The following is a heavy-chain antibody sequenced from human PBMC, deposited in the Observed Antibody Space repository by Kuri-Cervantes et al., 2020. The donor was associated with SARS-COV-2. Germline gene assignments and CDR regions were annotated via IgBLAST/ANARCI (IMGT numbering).Heavy chain of an antibody. CDR3: ARVTTVVGDAFDI. CDR2: ICRCGST. V-gene: IGHV3-53*01. D-gene: IGHD4-23*01. J-gene: IGHJ3*02. Sequence: GGSLRLSCAASGFTVSSNYMSWVRQAPGKGLEWVSLICRCGSTYYADSVKGRFTISRDNSKNTLYLQMNSLRAEDTAVYYCARVTTVVGDAFDIWGQGTMVTVSS. CDR1: GFTVSSNY.